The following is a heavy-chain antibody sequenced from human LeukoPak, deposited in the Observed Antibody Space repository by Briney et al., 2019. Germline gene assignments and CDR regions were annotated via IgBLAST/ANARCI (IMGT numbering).Heavy chain of an antibody. CDR1: GYSFSSYW. J-gene: IGHJ4*02. V-gene: IGHV5-10-1*01. CDR2: IDPSDSYT. Sequence: GESLKISCKGSGYSFSSYWITWVRQMPGKGLEWMGRIDPSDSYTNYSPSFEGHVTISADKAISTAYVQWSSLKASDTAIYYCARSGRWFGPPYWGQGTLVTVSS. D-gene: IGHD3-10*01. CDR3: ARSGRWFGPPY.